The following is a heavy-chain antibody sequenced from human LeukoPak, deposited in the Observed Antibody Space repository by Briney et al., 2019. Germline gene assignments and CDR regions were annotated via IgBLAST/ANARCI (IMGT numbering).Heavy chain of an antibody. CDR1: GGSISSSSYY. D-gene: IGHD1-26*01. Sequence: SETLSLTCTVSGGSISSSSYYWGWIRQPPGKGLEWIGSIYYSGSTYYNPSLKSRLTILVDTSKKQFSLKLSSVTAADTAVYYCAGQLGGSYSPFDAFDIWGQGTMVTVSS. J-gene: IGHJ3*02. V-gene: IGHV4-39*01. CDR2: IYYSGST. CDR3: AGQLGGSYSPFDAFDI.